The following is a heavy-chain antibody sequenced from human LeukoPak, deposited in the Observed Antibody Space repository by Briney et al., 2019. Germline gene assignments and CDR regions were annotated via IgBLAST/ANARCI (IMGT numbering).Heavy chain of an antibody. CDR2: IYHSGST. D-gene: IGHD5-12*01. Sequence: SGTLSLTCAVSGGSISSSNWWSWVRQPPGKGLEWIGEIYHSGSTNYNPSLKSRVTISVDTSKNQFSLKLSSVTAADTAVYYCARSGRVAPTYNWFDPWGQGTLVTVSS. CDR1: GGSISSSNW. V-gene: IGHV4-4*02. CDR3: ARSGRVAPTYNWFDP. J-gene: IGHJ5*02.